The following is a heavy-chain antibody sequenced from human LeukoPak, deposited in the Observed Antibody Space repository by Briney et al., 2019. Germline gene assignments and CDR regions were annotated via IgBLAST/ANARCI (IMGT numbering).Heavy chain of an antibody. CDR3: AKDQYSYGMGSFDY. V-gene: IGHV3-23*01. CDR1: GFTFSNYA. CDR2: ISGSGGST. Sequence: PGGTLRLSCAASGFTFSNYAMSWVRQAPGKGLEWVSAISGSGGSTYYADSVKGRFTISRDNSKNTLYLQMNSLRAEDTAVYYCAKDQYSYGMGSFDYWGQGTLVTVSS. J-gene: IGHJ4*02. D-gene: IGHD5-18*01.